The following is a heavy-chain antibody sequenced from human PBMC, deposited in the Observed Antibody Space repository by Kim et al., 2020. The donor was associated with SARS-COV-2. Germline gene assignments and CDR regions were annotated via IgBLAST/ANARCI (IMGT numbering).Heavy chain of an antibody. V-gene: IGHV3-9*01. CDR2: ISWNSGSI. J-gene: IGHJ3*02. CDR3: AKAYGIGDVVTARLRDDVFDI. D-gene: IGHD2-21*02. CDR1: GFTFDDYA. Sequence: GGSLRLSCAASGFTFDDYAMHWVRQAPGKGLEWVSGISWNSGSIGYEDSVKGRFTISRDNAKNSLYLQMNSLRAEDTALYYCAKAYGIGDVVTARLRDDVFDIWGQGTMVTVSS.